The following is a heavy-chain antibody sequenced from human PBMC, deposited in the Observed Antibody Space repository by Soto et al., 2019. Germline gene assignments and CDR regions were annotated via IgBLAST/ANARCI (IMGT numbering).Heavy chain of an antibody. J-gene: IGHJ6*02. Sequence: QVQLVESGGGVVQPGRSLRLSCAASGFTFSSYGMHWVRQAPGKGLEWVAVIWYDGSNKYYADSVKGRFTISRDNSKNTLYLQMTSLRAEDTAVYYCARDHTLIAAAVYYYGMDVWGQGTTVTVSS. D-gene: IGHD6-13*01. CDR2: IWYDGSNK. CDR1: GFTFSSYG. V-gene: IGHV3-33*01. CDR3: ARDHTLIAAAVYYYGMDV.